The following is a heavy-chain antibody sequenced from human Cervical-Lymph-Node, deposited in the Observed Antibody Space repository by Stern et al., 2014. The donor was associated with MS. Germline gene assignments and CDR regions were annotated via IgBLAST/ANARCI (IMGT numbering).Heavy chain of an antibody. J-gene: IGHJ4*02. D-gene: IGHD4-17*01. Sequence: EVQLLESGGGLVQPGGSLRLSCAASGFTFSSYAMSWVRQAPGKGLEWVSAISGSGGSTYYADSVKGRFTISRDNSKNTLYLQMNSLRAEDTAVYYCAKKATVTLPVGRYFDYWGQGTLVTVSS. V-gene: IGHV3-23*01. CDR2: ISGSGGST. CDR3: AKKATVTLPVGRYFDY. CDR1: GFTFSSYA.